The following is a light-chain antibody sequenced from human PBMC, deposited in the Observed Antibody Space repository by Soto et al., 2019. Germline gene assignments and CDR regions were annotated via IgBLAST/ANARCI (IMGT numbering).Light chain of an antibody. CDR2: DAS. V-gene: IGKV1-5*01. Sequence: DLQMTQSPSTLSASVGDRVTITCRASQSISSWLAWYQQKPGKAPNLLIYDASSLQSGVPSRFSGSGSGTEFTLTISSLQPDDFATYYCQQYISYSYTFGQGTKLEIK. J-gene: IGKJ2*01. CDR1: QSISSW. CDR3: QQYISYSYT.